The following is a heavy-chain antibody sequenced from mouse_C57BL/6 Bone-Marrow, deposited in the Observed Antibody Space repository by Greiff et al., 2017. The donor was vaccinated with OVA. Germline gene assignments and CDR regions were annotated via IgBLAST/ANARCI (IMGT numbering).Heavy chain of an antibody. CDR2: SRNKANDYTT. CDR1: GFTFSDFY. J-gene: IGHJ2*01. D-gene: IGHD1-1*01. CDR3: ASASNYGIFDY. V-gene: IGHV7-1*01. Sequence: EVKLMESGGGLVQSGRSLRLSCATSGFTFSDFYMEWVRQAPGKGLEWIAASRNKANDYTTEYSASVKGRFIVSRDTSQSILYLQMNALRAEDTAIYYCASASNYGIFDYWGQGTTLTVSS.